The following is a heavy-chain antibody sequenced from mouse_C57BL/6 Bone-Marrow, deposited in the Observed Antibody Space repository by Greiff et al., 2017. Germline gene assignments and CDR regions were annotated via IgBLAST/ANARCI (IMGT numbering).Heavy chain of an antibody. D-gene: IGHD1-1*01. V-gene: IGHV1-69*01. J-gene: IGHJ2*01. Sequence: QVQLQQPGAELVMPGASVKLSCKASGYTFTSYWMHWVKQRPGQGLEWIGEIDPSDSYTNYNQKFKGKSTLTVDKSSSTAYMQLSSLTSEDSAVYYCARERGFITTVVVPFDYWGQGTTLTDSS. CDR2: IDPSDSYT. CDR1: GYTFTSYW. CDR3: ARERGFITTVVVPFDY.